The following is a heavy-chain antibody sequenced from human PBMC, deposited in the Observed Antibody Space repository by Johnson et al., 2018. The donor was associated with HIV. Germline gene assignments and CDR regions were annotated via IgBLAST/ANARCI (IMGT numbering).Heavy chain of an antibody. CDR3: ARRRSYDDAFDI. CDR2: LGTSVDP. J-gene: IGHJ3*02. D-gene: IGHD3-10*01. V-gene: IGHV3-13*05. CDR1: GFTLSRYD. Sequence: VQLVESGGGLVQPGGSLRLSCAASGFTLSRYDMHWVRQPTGKGLEGASGLGTSVDPYPGSVKGRFTVSRENAKNFLYLQMNSLRAGDTAIYYCARRRSYDDAFDIWGRGTMVTVSS.